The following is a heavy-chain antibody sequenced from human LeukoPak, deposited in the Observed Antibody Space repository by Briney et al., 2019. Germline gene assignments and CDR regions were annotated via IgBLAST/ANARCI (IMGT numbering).Heavy chain of an antibody. J-gene: IGHJ4*02. CDR2: IHNSGST. CDR3: ARGRRGGVADY. D-gene: IGHD3-16*01. Sequence: PSETLTLTCGVCGGSFSGYDGSWIRQPPGKGLEWIGEIHNSGSTNYNPSLKRRVTISVDTSKKQSSLKLSSVPAAATAVYYCARGRRGGVADYWSQGSLATVS. V-gene: IGHV4-34*01. CDR1: GGSFSGYD.